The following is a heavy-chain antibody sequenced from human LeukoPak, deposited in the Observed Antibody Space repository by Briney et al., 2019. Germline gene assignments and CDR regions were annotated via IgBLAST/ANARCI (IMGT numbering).Heavy chain of an antibody. D-gene: IGHD5-24*01. V-gene: IGHV4-59*01. CDR1: GGSISSYY. Sequence: SETLSLTYTVSGGSISSYYWSWIRQPPGKGLEWFGYIYYSGSTNYNPSLKSRVTISVDTSKNQFSLKLSSVTAADTAVYYCAREEIRSWFDPWGQGTLVTVSS. CDR2: IYYSGST. J-gene: IGHJ5*02. CDR3: AREEIRSWFDP.